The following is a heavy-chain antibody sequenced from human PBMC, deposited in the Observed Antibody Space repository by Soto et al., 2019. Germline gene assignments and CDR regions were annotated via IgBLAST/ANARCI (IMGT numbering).Heavy chain of an antibody. CDR1: GFTFNAYA. V-gene: IGHV3-9*01. CDR2: LSWNGRII. J-gene: IGHJ4*02. CDR3: VRGDADYEAYFDS. D-gene: IGHD3-16*01. Sequence: EVHLVESGGGLVQPGRSLRLSCAASGFTFNAYAMHWVRQAPGKGLECVSGLSWNGRIIGYADSVKGRFTISRDNAKKSLYLQMNSVRVEDTAVYYCVRGDADYEAYFDSWGQGRLVTVSS.